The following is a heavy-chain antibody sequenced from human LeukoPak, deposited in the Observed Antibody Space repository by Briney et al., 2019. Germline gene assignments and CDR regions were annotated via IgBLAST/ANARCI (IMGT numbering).Heavy chain of an antibody. CDR3: SRGEYYYDSSAYSWYFDL. J-gene: IGHJ2*01. Sequence: PGGSLRLSCAASGFTFISYTINWVRQAPGKGLEWVSSISNSRSYIYYADSVKGRFTISRDNAKNSLYLQMNSLRAEDTAVYYCSRGEYYYDSSAYSWYFDLWGRGTLVTVSS. V-gene: IGHV3-21*01. D-gene: IGHD3-22*01. CDR1: GFTFISYT. CDR2: ISNSRSYI.